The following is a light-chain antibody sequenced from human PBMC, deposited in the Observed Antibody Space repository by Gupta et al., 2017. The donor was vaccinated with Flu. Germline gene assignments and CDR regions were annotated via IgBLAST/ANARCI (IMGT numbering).Light chain of an antibody. CDR3: QQLNTYPLT. Sequence: DTQLTQSPSFLSASIGDRVTITCRASQGISSYLAWYQQNPGKAPKLLIYAASTLQSGVPSRFSGSGSGTEFTLTISSLQPEDFATYYCQQLNTYPLTFGHGTKVEI. CDR2: AAS. CDR1: QGISSY. J-gene: IGKJ3*01. V-gene: IGKV1-9*01.